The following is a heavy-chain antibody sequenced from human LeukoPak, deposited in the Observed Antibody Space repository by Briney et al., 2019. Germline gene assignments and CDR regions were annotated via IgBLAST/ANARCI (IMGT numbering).Heavy chain of an antibody. CDR1: GYTFTGYY. J-gene: IGHJ4*02. D-gene: IGHD1-26*01. CDR3: TRSEWELLTFFDY. CDR2: INPNSGGT. Sequence: ASVKVSCKASGYTFTGYYMHWVRQAPGQGLEWMGRINPNSGGTNYAQKFQGRVTMTRDTSISTAYMELSRLRSDDTAVYYCTRSEWELLTFFDYWGQGTLVTVSS. V-gene: IGHV1-2*06.